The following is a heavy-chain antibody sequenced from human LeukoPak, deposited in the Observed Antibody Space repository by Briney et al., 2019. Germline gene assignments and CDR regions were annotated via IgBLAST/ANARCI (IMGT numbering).Heavy chain of an antibody. V-gene: IGHV3-21*01. Sequence: GSLRLSCAASGFTFSSYSMNWVRQAPGKGLEWVSSISSSSSYIYYADSVKGRFTISRDNAKNSLYLQMNSLRAEDTAVYYCARDDNWGYAFDIWGQGTMVTVSS. CDR1: GFTFSSYS. D-gene: IGHD7-27*01. CDR2: ISSSSSYI. J-gene: IGHJ3*02. CDR3: ARDDNWGYAFDI.